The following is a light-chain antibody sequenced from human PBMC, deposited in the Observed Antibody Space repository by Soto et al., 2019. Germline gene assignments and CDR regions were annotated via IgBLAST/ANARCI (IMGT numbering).Light chain of an antibody. CDR2: GAS. Sequence: EFVLTQSPGTLSLSPGERATHSCRAIQTVRNNYLAWYQHKPGQAPRLLIFGASTRATGIPDRFSGSGSGTDFTLTISFLQSEDFAVYYCQQYNTWPLITFGPGTRLEIK. J-gene: IGKJ5*01. CDR1: QTVRNN. V-gene: IGKV3-15*01. CDR3: QQYNTWPLIT.